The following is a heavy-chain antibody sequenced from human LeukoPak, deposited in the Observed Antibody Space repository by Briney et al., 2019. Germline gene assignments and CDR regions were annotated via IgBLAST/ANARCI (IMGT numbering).Heavy chain of an antibody. CDR3: ARARITYYYDSSGYYSLFH. D-gene: IGHD3-22*01. J-gene: IGHJ4*02. CDR2: INPNSGGT. V-gene: IGHV1-2*06. CDR1: GYTFTGYY. Sequence: ASVKVSCKASGYTFTGYYMHWVRQAPGQGLEWMGRINPNSGGTNYAQKFQGRVTMTRDTSISTAYMELSRLRSDDTAMYYCARARITYYYDSSGYYSLFHSGQGTLVTVSS.